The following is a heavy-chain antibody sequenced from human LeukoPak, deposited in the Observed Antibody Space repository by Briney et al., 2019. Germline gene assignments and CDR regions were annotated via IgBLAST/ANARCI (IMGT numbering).Heavy chain of an antibody. CDR3: ARDWSHRCFDY. Sequence: GSLRLSCAASGFTVSSNYMSWVRQAPGKGLEWVSVIYAGGSTYYADSVKGRFTISRDNSKNTLYLQMNSLRAEDTAVYYCARDWSHRCFDYWGQGTLATVSS. CDR2: IYAGGST. D-gene: IGHD3-3*01. CDR1: GFTVSSNY. J-gene: IGHJ4*02. V-gene: IGHV3-53*01.